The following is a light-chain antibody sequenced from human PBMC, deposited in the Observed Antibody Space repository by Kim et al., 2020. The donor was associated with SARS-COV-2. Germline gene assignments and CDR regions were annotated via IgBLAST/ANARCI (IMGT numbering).Light chain of an antibody. CDR2: RDS. J-gene: IGLJ3*02. V-gene: IGLV3-9*01. CDR3: QGWDNNNWV. CDR1: HIGSKP. Sequence: SYELTQPLSVSVALGQTASITFWVSHIGSKPFHWYQQKAGQAPVLVIYRDSSRPAEIPERFSGSNSGNTATLTVSRGQAGDEADYYCQGWDNNNWVFGAG.